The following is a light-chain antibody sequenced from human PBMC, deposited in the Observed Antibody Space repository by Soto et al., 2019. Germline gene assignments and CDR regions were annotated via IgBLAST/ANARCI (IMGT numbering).Light chain of an antibody. V-gene: IGKV1-5*01. CDR1: QSISSW. CDR3: QQYNSYSPVT. J-gene: IGKJ1*01. CDR2: DAY. Sequence: DIQMTQSPSTLSASVGDRVTITCRASQSISSWLAWYQQKPGKAPKLLIYDAYSLESGVPSRFSCSGSGTEFTLTISSLQPDDFATYYCQQYNSYSPVTFGQGTKGEVK.